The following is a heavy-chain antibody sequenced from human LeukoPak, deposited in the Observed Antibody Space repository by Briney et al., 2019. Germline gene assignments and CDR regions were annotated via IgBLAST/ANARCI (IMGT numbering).Heavy chain of an antibody. CDR2: INPNSGGT. Sequence: GASVKVSCKASGYTFTGYYMHWVRQAPGQGLEWMGWINPNSGGTNYAQKFQGRVTMTRDTSISTAYMELRSLRSDDTAVYYCARARWLQSNWYFDLWGRGTLVTVSS. J-gene: IGHJ2*01. CDR3: ARARWLQSNWYFDL. D-gene: IGHD5-24*01. V-gene: IGHV1-2*02. CDR1: GYTFTGYY.